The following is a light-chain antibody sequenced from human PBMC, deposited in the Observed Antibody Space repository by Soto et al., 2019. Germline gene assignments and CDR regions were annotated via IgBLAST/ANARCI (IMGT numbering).Light chain of an antibody. CDR3: AAWDDSLSGREVV. Sequence: QSVLTQPPSASGTPGQRVTISCSGSSSNIGSNYVYWYQQLPGTAPKLLIYSNNQRPSGVPDRFSGSKSGTSASLAISGLRSEDEADYYCAAWDDSLSGREVVFGGGTKVTVL. CDR1: SSNIGSNY. CDR2: SNN. J-gene: IGLJ2*01. V-gene: IGLV1-47*02.